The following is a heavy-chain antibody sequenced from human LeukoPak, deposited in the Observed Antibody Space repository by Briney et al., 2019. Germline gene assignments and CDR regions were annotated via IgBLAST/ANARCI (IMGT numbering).Heavy chain of an antibody. CDR2: INPSGGST. J-gene: IGHJ5*02. Sequence: ASVKVSCKASGYTFTSYYMHWVRQAPGQGLEWMGIINPSGGSTSYAQKFQGRVTMTRDMSTSTVYMELSSLRSEDTAVYCCARGLGYCSGGSCYREGNWFDPWGQGTLVTVSS. CDR3: ARGLGYCSGGSCYREGNWFDP. V-gene: IGHV1-46*01. D-gene: IGHD2-15*01. CDR1: GYTFTSYY.